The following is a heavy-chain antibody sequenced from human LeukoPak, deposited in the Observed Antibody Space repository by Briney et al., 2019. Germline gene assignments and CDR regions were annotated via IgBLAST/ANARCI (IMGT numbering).Heavy chain of an antibody. J-gene: IGHJ4*02. V-gene: IGHV4-61*08. CDR2: IYYSGST. CDR1: GGSISSGDYY. CDR3: ARLAAAGYTPNFDY. D-gene: IGHD6-13*01. Sequence: PSQTLSLTCTVSGGSISSGDYYWSWIRQPPGKGLEWIGYIYYSGSTNYNPSLKSRVTISVDTSKNQFSLKLSSVTAADTAVYYCARLAAAGYTPNFDYWGQGTLVTVSS.